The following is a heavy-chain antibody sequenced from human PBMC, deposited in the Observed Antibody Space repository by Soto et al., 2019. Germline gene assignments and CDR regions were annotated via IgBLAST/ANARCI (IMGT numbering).Heavy chain of an antibody. CDR2: IYYSGST. CDR1: GGSISSGGYY. D-gene: IGHD2-21*02. CDR3: ASEGHCGGDCYYGSRAFDI. V-gene: IGHV4-31*03. J-gene: IGHJ3*02. Sequence: PSETLSLTCTVSGGSISSGGYYWSWIRQHPGKGLEWIGYIYYSGSTYYNPSLKSRVTISVDTSKNQFSLKLSSVTAADTAVYYCASEGHCGGDCYYGSRAFDIWGQGTMVTVSS.